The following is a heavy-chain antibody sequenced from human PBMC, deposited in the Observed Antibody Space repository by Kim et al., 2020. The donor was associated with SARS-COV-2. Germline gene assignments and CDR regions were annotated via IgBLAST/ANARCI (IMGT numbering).Heavy chain of an antibody. D-gene: IGHD2-15*01. CDR1: GYSFTSYW. Sequence: GESLKISCKGSGYSFTSYWIGWVRQMPGKGLEWMGIIYPGDSDTRYSPSFQGQVTISADKSISTAYLQWSSLKASDTAMYYCARAGFLGGYCSGGSCPDACDIWGQGTMVTVSS. V-gene: IGHV5-51*01. J-gene: IGHJ3*02. CDR2: IYPGDSDT. CDR3: ARAGFLGGYCSGGSCPDACDI.